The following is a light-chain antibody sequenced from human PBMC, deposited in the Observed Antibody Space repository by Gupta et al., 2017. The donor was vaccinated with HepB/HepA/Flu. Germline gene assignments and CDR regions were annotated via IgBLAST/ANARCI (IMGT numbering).Light chain of an antibody. CDR1: QSIARY. V-gene: IGKV1-39*01. CDR3: QQGVNLPWT. J-gene: IGKJ1*01. Sequence: DIQMTQSPSSLSASLGDRVTITCRASQSIARYLNWYEKRPGKAPKLLISSASSVKSGVPSRFSGSGSGTEFILTISRRRSEDSATYYCQQGVNLPWTFGQGTKVEI. CDR2: SAS.